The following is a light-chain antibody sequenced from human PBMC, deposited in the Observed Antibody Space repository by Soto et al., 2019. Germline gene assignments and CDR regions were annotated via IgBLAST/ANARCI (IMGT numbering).Light chain of an antibody. CDR3: HQYNFWPT. Sequence: EIVLTQSPGTLSLSPGERATLSCRAGQSVSSNLAWYQQKPGQSPRLRIYGTSTRATGIPARLSGSGSGTEFTLTISSLQSEDFAVYYCHQYNFWPTFGQGTKVDIK. CDR1: QSVSSN. V-gene: IGKV3-15*01. J-gene: IGKJ1*01. CDR2: GTS.